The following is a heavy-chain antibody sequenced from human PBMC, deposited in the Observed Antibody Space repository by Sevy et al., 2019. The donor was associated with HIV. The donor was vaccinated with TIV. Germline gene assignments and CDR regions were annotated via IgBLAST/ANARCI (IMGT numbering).Heavy chain of an antibody. CDR2: TKEDGSER. V-gene: IGHV3-7*01. J-gene: IGHJ5*01. CDR3: VRGFDKDDSGYSDWFDS. CDR1: GFSFSIYW. D-gene: IGHD3-22*01. Sequence: GGSLRLSCAASGFSFSIYWMSWVRQAPGKGLEWVASTKEDGSERKYVDSVKGRFIISRDNAKNTLYLQMNSLRAEDTAVYYCVRGFDKDDSGYSDWFDSWGQGTLVTVSS.